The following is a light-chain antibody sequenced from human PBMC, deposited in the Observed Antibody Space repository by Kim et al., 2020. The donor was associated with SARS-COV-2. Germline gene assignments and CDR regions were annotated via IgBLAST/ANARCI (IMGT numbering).Light chain of an antibody. Sequence: ALGQTVKYTCQGDSLRSYYASWYQQKPGQAPILVIYGRNNRPSGIPDRFSGSSSVNTASLTITGAQAEDEADYYCNSRDSTGKRWVFGTGTKVTVL. CDR2: GRN. V-gene: IGLV3-19*01. J-gene: IGLJ1*01. CDR1: SLRSYY. CDR3: NSRDSTGKRWV.